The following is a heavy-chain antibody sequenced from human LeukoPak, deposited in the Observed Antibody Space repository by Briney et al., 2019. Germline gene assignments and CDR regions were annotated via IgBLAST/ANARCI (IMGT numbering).Heavy chain of an antibody. D-gene: IGHD1-1*01. J-gene: IGHJ4*02. CDR1: GDSISGSSYY. V-gene: IGHV4-39*01. CDR3: ATSRTFDY. Sequence: SETLSLTCTVSGDSISGSSYYWVWLRQPPGKGLEWIATIYYSGSTYYNPSLKSRVTISVDTSKNQFSLKLSSVTAADTAVYYCATSRTFDYWGQGTLSPSPQ. CDR2: IYYSGST.